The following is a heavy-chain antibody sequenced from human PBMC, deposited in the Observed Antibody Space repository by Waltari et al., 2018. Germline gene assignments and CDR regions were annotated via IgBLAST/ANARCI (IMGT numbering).Heavy chain of an antibody. CDR2: IYTGGST. Sequence: EVQLVESGGGLIQPGGSLRLSCAASGFTVGTYIRWVRQAPGKGLEWVSVIYTGGSTDYADSVKGRFTISRDNSKNTLYLQMNSLRAEDTAVYYCATSMAVAGKGRGWFDSWGQGTLVTVSS. CDR1: GFTVGTY. J-gene: IGHJ5*01. CDR3: ATSMAVAGKGRGWFDS. V-gene: IGHV3-53*01. D-gene: IGHD6-19*01.